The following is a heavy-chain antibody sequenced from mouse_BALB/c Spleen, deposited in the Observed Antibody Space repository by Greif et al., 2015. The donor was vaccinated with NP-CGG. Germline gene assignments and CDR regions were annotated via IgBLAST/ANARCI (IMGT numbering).Heavy chain of an antibody. CDR1: GFSLTSYG. V-gene: IGHV2-2*02. Sequence: VQLQQSGPGLVQPSQSLSITCTVSGFSLTSYGVHWVRQSPGKGLEWLGVIWSGGSTDYNAAFVSRLSISKDNSKSQVFFKMNSLQANDTAIYYCARAHYYGSSYPFAYWGQGTLVTVSA. D-gene: IGHD1-1*01. CDR2: IWSGGST. J-gene: IGHJ3*01. CDR3: ARAHYYGSSYPFAY.